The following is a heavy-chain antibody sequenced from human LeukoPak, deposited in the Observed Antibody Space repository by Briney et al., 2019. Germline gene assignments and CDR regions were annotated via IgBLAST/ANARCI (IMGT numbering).Heavy chain of an antibody. V-gene: IGHV1-69*01. CDR3: ARGGSFCSSTSCYITTFDY. D-gene: IGHD2-2*02. Sequence: SVKVSCKASGGTFSSYAISWVRQAPRQGLEWMGGSIPIFGTANYAQKFQGRVTITADESTSTAYMELSSLRFEDTAVYYCARGGSFCSSTSCYITTFDYWGQGTLVTVSS. CDR2: SIPIFGTA. J-gene: IGHJ4*02. CDR1: GGTFSSYA.